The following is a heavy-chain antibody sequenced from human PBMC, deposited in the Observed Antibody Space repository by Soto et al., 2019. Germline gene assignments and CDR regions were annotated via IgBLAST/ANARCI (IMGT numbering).Heavy chain of an antibody. D-gene: IGHD3-10*02. CDR1: GFTFSSYA. CDR3: ARALFGEANDRYWYFDL. CDR2: ISYDGSNK. Sequence: QVQLVESGGGVVQPGRSLRLSCAASGFTFSSYAMHWVRQAPGKGLERVAVISYDGSNKYYADSVKGRFTISRDNSKNTLYLQMNSLRAEDTAVYYYARALFGEANDRYWYFDLWGRGTLVTVSS. V-gene: IGHV3-30-3*01. J-gene: IGHJ2*01.